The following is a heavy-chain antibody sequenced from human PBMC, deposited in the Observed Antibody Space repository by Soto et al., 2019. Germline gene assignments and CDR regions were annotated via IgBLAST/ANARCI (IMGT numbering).Heavy chain of an antibody. J-gene: IGHJ4*02. V-gene: IGHV3-30-3*01. CDR3: ARDYGDPRSTFDY. CDR1: GFTFSSYA. Sequence: QVQLVESGGGVVQPGRSLRLSCAASGFTFSSYAMHWVRQAPGKGLEWVAVISYDGSNKYYADSVKGRFTISRDNAKNTLYLQMNSLRAEDTAVYYCARDYGDPRSTFDYWCQGTLLTVSS. CDR2: ISYDGSNK. D-gene: IGHD4-17*01.